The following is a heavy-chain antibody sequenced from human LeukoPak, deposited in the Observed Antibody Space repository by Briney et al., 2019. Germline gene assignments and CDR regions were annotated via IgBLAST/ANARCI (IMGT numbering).Heavy chain of an antibody. CDR1: GYTFASYY. J-gene: IGHJ3*02. CDR3: ARGPEMIGAFDI. CDR2: INPSSGGT. V-gene: IGHV1-46*01. D-gene: IGHD1-14*01. Sequence: ASVKVSCKASGYTFASYYMHWVRQAPGQGLEWMGIINPSSGGTSYAQKFQGRVTLTRDTSTSTVYMELNSLRSEDTAVYYCARGPEMIGAFDIWGQGTMVTVSS.